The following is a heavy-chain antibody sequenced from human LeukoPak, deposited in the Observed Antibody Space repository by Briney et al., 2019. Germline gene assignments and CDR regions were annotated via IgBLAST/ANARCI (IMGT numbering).Heavy chain of an antibody. Sequence: ASVKVSYKASGYTFTSYGISWVRQAPGQGLEWMGWISAYNGNTNYAQKLQGRVTMTTDTSTSTAYMELRSLRSDDTAVYYCARGAISVVVPAAIDYWGQGTLVTVSS. V-gene: IGHV1-18*04. D-gene: IGHD2-2*01. J-gene: IGHJ4*02. CDR2: ISAYNGNT. CDR1: GYTFTSYG. CDR3: ARGAISVVVPAAIDY.